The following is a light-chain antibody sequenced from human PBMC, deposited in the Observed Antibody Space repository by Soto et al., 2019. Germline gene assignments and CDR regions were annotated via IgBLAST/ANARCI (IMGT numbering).Light chain of an antibody. V-gene: IGKV3-20*01. Sequence: ELVLPWSPGPLNFSKGETATLSCRASQTVNSDYLAWFQQRPGQAPRLLIFATSRRATDIPDRFSGSGSGTDFTLAIRRLEPEDFAVYYCHQFGYSPRTFGQG. CDR3: HQFGYSPRT. J-gene: IGKJ1*01. CDR1: QTVNSDY. CDR2: ATS.